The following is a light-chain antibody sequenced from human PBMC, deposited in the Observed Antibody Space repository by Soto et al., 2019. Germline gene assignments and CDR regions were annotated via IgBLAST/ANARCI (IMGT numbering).Light chain of an antibody. V-gene: IGKV3-20*01. CDR2: DAS. J-gene: IGKJ2*01. CDR3: QQYGSSPRT. CDR1: QSVSSDF. Sequence: EIVLTQSPGTLSLSPGERATLSCRASQSVSSDFLGWYQQKPGQAPRLLIYDASSRATGIPARFSGSGSGTDFTLTISRLEPEDFAVYYCQQYGSSPRTFGQGTKLEIK.